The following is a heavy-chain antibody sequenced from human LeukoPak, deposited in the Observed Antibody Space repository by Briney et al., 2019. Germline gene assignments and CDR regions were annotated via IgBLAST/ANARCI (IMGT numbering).Heavy chain of an antibody. J-gene: IGHJ3*02. CDR1: GFTFSSYE. Sequence: GGSLRLSCAASGFTFSSYEMNWVRQAPGKGLEWVSYISSSGSTIYYADSVKGRFTISRDNAKNSPYLQMNSLRAEDTAVYYCARVFTVGPDAFDIWGQGTMVTVSS. D-gene: IGHD4-23*01. CDR3: ARVFTVGPDAFDI. V-gene: IGHV3-48*03. CDR2: ISSSGSTI.